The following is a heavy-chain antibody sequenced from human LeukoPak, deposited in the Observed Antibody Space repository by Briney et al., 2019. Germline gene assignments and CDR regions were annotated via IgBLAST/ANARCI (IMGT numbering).Heavy chain of an antibody. Sequence: GRSLRLSCAASGFTFSSYGMHWVRQAPGQGLEWVAVIWYDGSNKYYADSVKGRFTISRDNSKNTLYLQMNSLRAEDTAVYYCARDKSNPGPVVVITSRAADAFDIWGQGTMVTVSS. D-gene: IGHD3-22*01. CDR2: IWYDGSNK. CDR3: ARDKSNPGPVVVITSRAADAFDI. V-gene: IGHV3-33*01. CDR1: GFTFSSYG. J-gene: IGHJ3*02.